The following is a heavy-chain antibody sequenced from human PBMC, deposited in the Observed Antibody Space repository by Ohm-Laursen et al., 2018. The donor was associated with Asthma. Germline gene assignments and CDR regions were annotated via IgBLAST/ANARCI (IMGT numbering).Heavy chain of an antibody. CDR3: ARDVTTVVTPPYY. CDR1: GYSFSLYS. CDR2: ISTASTFI. J-gene: IGHJ4*02. V-gene: IGHV3-21*04. D-gene: IGHD4-23*01. Sequence: SLRLSCSASGYSFSLYSIHWIRQAPGKGLQWVASISTASTFIYYADSVKGRFTISRDNAKNSLYLQMNSLRAEDTAVYYCARDVTTVVTPPYYWGQGTLVTVSS.